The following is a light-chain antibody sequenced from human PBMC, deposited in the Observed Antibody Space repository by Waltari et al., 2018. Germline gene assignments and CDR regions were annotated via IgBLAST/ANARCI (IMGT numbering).Light chain of an antibody. Sequence: EIVLTQSPATLSLSPGEMATLSCKASQSVSSYLAWYQQKPGQAPRLLIYSASNRATGLPARFSGSGSGTDFTLTISSLEPEDFAVYYCQQRSNWSRTFGQGTKVEI. J-gene: IGKJ1*01. V-gene: IGKV3-11*01. CDR1: QSVSSY. CDR3: QQRSNWSRT. CDR2: SAS.